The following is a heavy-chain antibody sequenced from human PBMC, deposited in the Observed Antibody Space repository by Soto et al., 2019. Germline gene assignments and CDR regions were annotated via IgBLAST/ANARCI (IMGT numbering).Heavy chain of an antibody. J-gene: IGHJ5*02. V-gene: IGHV1-18*01. CDR1: GYTFTSSG. Sequence: QVQLVQSGAEVKKPGASVKVSCKASGYTFTSSGISWVRQAPGQGLEWMGWISAYNGNTNYAQKLQGRVTMTTDTATSTAYMELRSLRSDDTAVYYCERDSTTGTTWEWFDPWGQGTLVTVSS. CDR2: ISAYNGNT. D-gene: IGHD1-1*01. CDR3: ERDSTTGTTWEWFDP.